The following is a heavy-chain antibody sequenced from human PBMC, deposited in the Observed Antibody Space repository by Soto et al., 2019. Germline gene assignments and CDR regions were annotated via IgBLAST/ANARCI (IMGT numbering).Heavy chain of an antibody. D-gene: IGHD2-15*01. CDR1: GGSVSSGSYY. V-gene: IGHV4-61*01. Sequence: SETLSLTCTVSGGSVSSGSYYWSWIRQPPGKGLEWIGYIYYSGSTNYNPSLKSRVTISVDTSKNQFSLKLSSVTAADTAVYYCAREMGVVVAAEEDYYGMDVWGQGTTVTVSS. CDR3: AREMGVVVAAEEDYYGMDV. J-gene: IGHJ6*02. CDR2: IYYSGST.